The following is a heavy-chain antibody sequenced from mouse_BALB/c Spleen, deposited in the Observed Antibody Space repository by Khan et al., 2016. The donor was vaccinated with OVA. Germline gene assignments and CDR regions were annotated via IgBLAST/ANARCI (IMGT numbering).Heavy chain of an antibody. CDR3: ARATYRYAFVY. V-gene: IGHV3-8*02. Sequence: EVQLQESGPSLVKPSQTLSLTCSVTGDSITSGYWNWIRKFPGNRLEYMGYIIYTGYTYYNPSLKSRISITRHTSKNQYYLQLNSVTDEDTATYYCARATYRYAFVYWGQGTLVTVSA. CDR2: IIYTGYT. CDR1: GDSITSGY. D-gene: IGHD2-14*01. J-gene: IGHJ3*01.